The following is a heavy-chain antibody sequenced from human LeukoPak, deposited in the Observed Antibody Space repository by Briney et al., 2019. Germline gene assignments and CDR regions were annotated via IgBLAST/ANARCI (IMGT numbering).Heavy chain of an antibody. CDR2: ISSSGSTI. Sequence: GGSLRLSCAASGFTFSTYEMNWVRQAPGKGLEWVSYISSSGSTIYYADSVKGRFTISRDNAKSSLYLQMNSLRAEDTAVYYCARSGYGGYIGDFDYWGQGTLVTVSS. J-gene: IGHJ4*02. CDR3: ARSGYGGYIGDFDY. D-gene: IGHD4/OR15-4a*01. V-gene: IGHV3-48*03. CDR1: GFTFSTYE.